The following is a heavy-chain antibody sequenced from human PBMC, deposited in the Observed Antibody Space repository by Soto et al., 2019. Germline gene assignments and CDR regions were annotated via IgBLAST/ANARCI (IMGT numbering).Heavy chain of an antibody. V-gene: IGHV3-33*01. Sequence: GSQRLSCAASGFTFSSYGVHRARQAPGKGLELVAVIWYDGSNKYYADSVKGRFTISRDNSKTTLYLQMNSLRAEDTAVYYCARGRYCSSTSCPSFDPWGQGTLVTVSS. CDR3: ARGRYCSSTSCPSFDP. D-gene: IGHD2-2*01. CDR2: IWYDGSNK. J-gene: IGHJ5*02. CDR1: GFTFSSYG.